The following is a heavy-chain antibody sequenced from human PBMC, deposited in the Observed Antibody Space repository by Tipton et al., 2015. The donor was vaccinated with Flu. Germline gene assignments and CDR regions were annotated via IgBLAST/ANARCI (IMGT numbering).Heavy chain of an antibody. V-gene: IGHV4-38-2*02. CDR2: IFRTGNT. D-gene: IGHD4-11*01. Sequence: TLSLTCTISGDSIRSDYCWGWIRQPPGKGLEWIGNIFRTGNTYRNPSFKSRVTISVDRSKNQFSLKVFSVTAADTAVYYCVRRDYSNYVSDPKSCFDPWGQGILVTVSS. J-gene: IGHJ5*02. CDR3: VRRDYSNYVSDPKSCFDP. CDR1: GDSIRSDYC.